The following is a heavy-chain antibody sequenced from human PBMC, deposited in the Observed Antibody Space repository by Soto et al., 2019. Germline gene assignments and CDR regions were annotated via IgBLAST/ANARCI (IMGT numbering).Heavy chain of an antibody. Sequence: GGSLRLSCAASGFTFRNYAMHWDRQAPGKGLEWVATISYDGDNKYYTDSVKGPFTISRDNSKNTLYLQMNSLRPEDTAVYYCARPWGQLSTYYYGMDTWGKGTTVTV. CDR1: GFTFRNYA. CDR2: ISYDGDNK. V-gene: IGHV3-30-3*01. CDR3: ARPWGQLSTYYYGMDT. J-gene: IGHJ6*04. D-gene: IGHD3-16*01.